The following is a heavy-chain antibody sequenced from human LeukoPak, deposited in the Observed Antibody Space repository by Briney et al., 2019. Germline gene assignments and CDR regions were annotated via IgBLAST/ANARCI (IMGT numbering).Heavy chain of an antibody. V-gene: IGHV3-7*01. CDR2: IKQDGSEK. CDR3: AREVNLAMMDDFRAFDI. D-gene: IGHD3-22*01. CDR1: GFTFSSYW. Sequence: GGSLRLSCAASGFTFSSYWMSWVRQAPGKGLEWVANIKQDGSEKYYVDSVKGRFTISRDNAKNSLYLQMNSLRAEDTAVYYCAREVNLAMMDDFRAFDIWGQGTMVTVSS. J-gene: IGHJ3*02.